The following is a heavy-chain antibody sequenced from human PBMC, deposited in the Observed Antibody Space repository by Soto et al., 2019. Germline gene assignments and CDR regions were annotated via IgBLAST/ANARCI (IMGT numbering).Heavy chain of an antibody. CDR2: MNPNSGNT. D-gene: IGHD6-13*01. Sequence: ASVKVSCKASGYTFTSYDINWVRQATGQGLEWMGWMNPNSGNTGYAQKFQGRVTMTRNTSISTAYMELSSLRSEDTAVYYCATRGAAAGAQRYYYYGMDVWGQGTTVTVSS. J-gene: IGHJ6*01. CDR1: GYTFTSYD. V-gene: IGHV1-8*01. CDR3: ATRGAAAGAQRYYYYGMDV.